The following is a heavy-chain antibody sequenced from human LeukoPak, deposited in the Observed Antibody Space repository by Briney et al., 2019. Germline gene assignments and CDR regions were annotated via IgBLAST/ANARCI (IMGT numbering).Heavy chain of an antibody. J-gene: IGHJ4*02. CDR1: GFTFSSYW. CDR2: INSDGSST. D-gene: IGHD3-10*01. V-gene: IGHV3-74*01. Sequence: GGSLRLSCAASGFTFSSYWMHWVRQAPGKGLVWVSRINSDGSSTSYADSVKGRFTISRDNAKNTLYLQMNSLRAEDTAVYYCAKDTMVRGVPYYFDYWGQGTLVTVSS. CDR3: AKDTMVRGVPYYFDY.